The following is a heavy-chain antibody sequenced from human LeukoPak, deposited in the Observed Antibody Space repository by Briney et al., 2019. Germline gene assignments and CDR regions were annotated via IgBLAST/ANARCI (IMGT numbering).Heavy chain of an antibody. CDR2: IYYSGST. Sequence: RTSETLSLTCTVSGGSISSSSYYWGWIRQPPGKGLEWIGSIYYSGSTNYNPSLKSRVTISMDTFNNHFSLRLASVTAADTAIYYCARGIHDYGDYPPWFDPWGQGTLVSVSS. V-gene: IGHV4-39*02. CDR3: ARGIHDYGDYPPWFDP. D-gene: IGHD4-17*01. CDR1: GGSISSSSYY. J-gene: IGHJ5*02.